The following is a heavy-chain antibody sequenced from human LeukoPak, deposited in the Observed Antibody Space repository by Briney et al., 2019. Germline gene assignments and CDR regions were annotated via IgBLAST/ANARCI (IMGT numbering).Heavy chain of an antibody. J-gene: IGHJ4*02. D-gene: IGHD6-13*01. CDR3: ASSVLYSSSWFVPSGDY. V-gene: IGHV4-34*01. Sequence: SETLSLTCAVYGGSFRGYYWSWIRQPPGKGLEWIGEINHSGSTNYNPSLKSRVTISVDTSKNQFSLKLSSVTAADTAVYYCASSVLYSSSWFVPSGDYWGQGTLVTVSS. CDR2: INHSGST. CDR1: GGSFRGYY.